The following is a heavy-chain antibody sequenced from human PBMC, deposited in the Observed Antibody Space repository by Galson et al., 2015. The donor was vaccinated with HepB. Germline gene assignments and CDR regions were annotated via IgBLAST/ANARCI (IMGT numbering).Heavy chain of an antibody. D-gene: IGHD6-13*01. CDR3: AREGGIAAAGYYYYMDV. CDR2: IKQDGSEK. CDR1: GFTFSSYW. Sequence: SLRLSCAASGFTFSSYWMSWVRQAPGKGLEWVANIKQDGSEKYYVDSVKGRFTISRDNAKNSLYLQMNSLRAEDTALYHCAREGGIAAAGYYYYMDVWGKGTTVTVSS. J-gene: IGHJ6*03. V-gene: IGHV3-7*03.